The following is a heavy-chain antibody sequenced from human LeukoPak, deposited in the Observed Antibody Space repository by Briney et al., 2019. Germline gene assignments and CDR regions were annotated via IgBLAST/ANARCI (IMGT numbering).Heavy chain of an antibody. CDR1: GFTFSSYA. D-gene: IGHD3-16*02. Sequence: QPGGSLRLSCAASGFTFSSYAMHWVRQAPGKGPEWVSGVSGSGGYKYYAESVKGRFIISRDNSKSTLHLQMSSLRVEDTAVYYCAKDPYSYGPRDYYYYGMDVRGQGTTVTVAS. CDR3: AKDPYSYGPRDYYYYGMDV. V-gene: IGHV3-23*01. J-gene: IGHJ6*02. CDR2: VSGSGGYK.